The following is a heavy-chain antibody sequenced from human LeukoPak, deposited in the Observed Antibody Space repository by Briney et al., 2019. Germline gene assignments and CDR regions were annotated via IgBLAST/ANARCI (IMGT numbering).Heavy chain of an antibody. CDR3: ARVLYGDYSPFDS. Sequence: PGGSLRLSCAASGFTFSDYYMSWIRQSPGKGLEWVSYISSSGFTILYADSVMGRFTISKDNARNSLYLQMNSLRAEDTAVYYCARVLYGDYSPFDSWGQGTLVTVSS. V-gene: IGHV3-11*01. CDR1: GFTFSDYY. J-gene: IGHJ4*02. CDR2: ISSSGFTI. D-gene: IGHD4-17*01.